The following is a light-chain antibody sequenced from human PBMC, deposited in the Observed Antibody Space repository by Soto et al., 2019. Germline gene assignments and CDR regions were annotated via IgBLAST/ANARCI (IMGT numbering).Light chain of an antibody. CDR1: QSVSRN. CDR3: QQYNNWPTIT. Sequence: EIVLTQAPATLSVSPGERSTLSCRASQSVSRNLAWYRQKPSQAPRILIYGASTRANGIPARFSGSGSWTELILIFSSLQSEVFSAYYGQQYNNWPTITFGPGTRLET. V-gene: IGKV3-15*01. J-gene: IGKJ5*01. CDR2: GAS.